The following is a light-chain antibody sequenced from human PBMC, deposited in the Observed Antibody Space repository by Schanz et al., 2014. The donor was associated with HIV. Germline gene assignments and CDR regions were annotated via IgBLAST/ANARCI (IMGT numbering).Light chain of an antibody. V-gene: IGLV1-40*01. CDR3: QSYDSSLSAVV. J-gene: IGLJ2*01. Sequence: QSVLTQPPSLSGAPGQRISLSCNGSSSNIGAGYDVHWYQHFPGTAPRLLIFDNDNRPSGVPDRISGSKSGTSASLAITGLRADDEAHYYCQSYDSSLSAVVFGGGTKLTVL. CDR1: SSNIGAGYD. CDR2: DND.